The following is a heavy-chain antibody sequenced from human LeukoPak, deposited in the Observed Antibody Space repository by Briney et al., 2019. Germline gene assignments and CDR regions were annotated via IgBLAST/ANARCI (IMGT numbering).Heavy chain of an antibody. CDR3: ARTHDLYYFDY. V-gene: IGHV4-39*07. Sequence: SETLSLTCTVSGASISSSLYHWAWIRQPPGKGLEWIGEINHSGSTNYNPSLKSRVTISVDTSKNQFSLKLSSVTAADTAVYYCARTHDLYYFDYWGQGTLVTVSS. CDR2: INHSGST. D-gene: IGHD3-3*01. CDR1: GASISSSLYH. J-gene: IGHJ4*02.